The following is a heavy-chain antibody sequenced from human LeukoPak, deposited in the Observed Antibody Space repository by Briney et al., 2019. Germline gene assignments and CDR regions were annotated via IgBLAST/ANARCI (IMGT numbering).Heavy chain of an antibody. Sequence: PGGSLRLSCAASGFTFSSYGMHWVRQAPGKGLEWVAFIRYDGSNKYYADSVKGRFTISRDNSKNTLYLQMNSLRAEDTAVYYCARASITIFGVVTFLYYYYMDVWGKGTTVTVSS. CDR2: IRYDGSNK. D-gene: IGHD3-3*01. CDR1: GFTFSSYG. J-gene: IGHJ6*03. CDR3: ARASITIFGVVTFLYYYYMDV. V-gene: IGHV3-30*02.